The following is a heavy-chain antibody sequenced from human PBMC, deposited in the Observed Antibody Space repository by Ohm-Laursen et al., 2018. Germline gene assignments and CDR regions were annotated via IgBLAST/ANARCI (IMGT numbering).Heavy chain of an antibody. J-gene: IGHJ4*02. CDR1: GFTFSSYG. V-gene: IGHV3-33*03. D-gene: IGHD3-9*01. CDR2: IWHDGSNK. CDR3: AKSGGDILTGCPDY. Sequence: SLRLSCSESGFTFSSYGMNWVRQAPGKGLEWVAIIWHDGSNKYYADSVKGRFTISRDNAKNSLYLQMNSLRAEDTALYYCAKSGGDILTGCPDYWGQGTLVTVSS.